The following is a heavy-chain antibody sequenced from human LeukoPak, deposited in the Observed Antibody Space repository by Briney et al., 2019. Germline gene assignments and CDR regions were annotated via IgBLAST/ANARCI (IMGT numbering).Heavy chain of an antibody. Sequence: GSSVKVFCKASGGTFSSYAISWVRQAPGQGLEWMGGIIPIFGTANYAQKFQGRVTITADESTSTAYMELSSLRSEDTAVYYCARDGIAAAGTLLNWFDPWGQGTLVTVSS. D-gene: IGHD6-13*01. CDR1: GGTFSSYA. J-gene: IGHJ5*02. CDR3: ARDGIAAAGTLLNWFDP. V-gene: IGHV1-69*01. CDR2: IIPIFGTA.